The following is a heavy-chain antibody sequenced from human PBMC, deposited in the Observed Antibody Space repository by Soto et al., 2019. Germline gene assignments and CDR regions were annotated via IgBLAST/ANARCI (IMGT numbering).Heavy chain of an antibody. CDR3: ARSQTTVTSYDY. V-gene: IGHV4-39*07. CDR2: IYYSRTT. D-gene: IGHD4-17*01. J-gene: IGHJ4*02. CDR1: GGSISSNNYH. Sequence: SETLSLTCTVSGGSISSNNYHWGWIRQPPGKGLDWIGTIYYSRTTYYKPSLKSRVTISVDRSKNQFSLKLSSVTAADTAVYYCARSQTTVTSYDYWGQGTLVTVSS.